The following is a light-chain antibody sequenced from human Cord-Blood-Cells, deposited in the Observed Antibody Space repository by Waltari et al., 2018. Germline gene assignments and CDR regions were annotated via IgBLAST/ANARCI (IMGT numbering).Light chain of an antibody. J-gene: IGKJ2*03. CDR3: QRSYSTPHS. CDR1: QSISSY. CDR2: AAS. V-gene: IGKV1-39*01. Sequence: DIQMTKSPSSLSASVGDRVTITCRASQSISSYLNWYQQKPGKDPKLLIYAASSLQSGVPSRFSGSGSETDFTLTISSLQPEDFATYYCQRSYSTPHSVGQGTKLEIK.